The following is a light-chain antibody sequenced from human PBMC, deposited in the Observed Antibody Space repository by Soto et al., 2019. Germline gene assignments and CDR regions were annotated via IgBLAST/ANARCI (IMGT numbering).Light chain of an antibody. J-gene: IGKJ4*01. CDR3: LQEYSFTLT. V-gene: IGKV1-6*01. CDR2: SVS. CDR1: QGSRND. Sequence: AIQMTQSPSSLSASVGDRVTITCRASQGSRNDVGWYQQKPCKAPKILIYSVSSLQSGVPSRFSGSGSGTDFILTISRLQTEDFATYYCLQEYSFTLTFGGGTQVDIK.